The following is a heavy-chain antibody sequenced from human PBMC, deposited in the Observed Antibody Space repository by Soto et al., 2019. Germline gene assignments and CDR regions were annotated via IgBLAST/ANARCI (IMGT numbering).Heavy chain of an antibody. D-gene: IGHD6-19*01. Sequence: QVQLVESGGGVAQPERSLRLSCATSGFTFSDFGMHWVRQGPGKGLEWVAAISADGSDKYYPGSVKGRFTISRDNTKNALYLQMNSLRTEDTAIYYCAKGTAVARQHFATWGQGTLVTVSS. CDR2: ISADGSDK. V-gene: IGHV3-30*18. CDR3: AKGTAVARQHFAT. J-gene: IGHJ4*02. CDR1: GFTFSDFG.